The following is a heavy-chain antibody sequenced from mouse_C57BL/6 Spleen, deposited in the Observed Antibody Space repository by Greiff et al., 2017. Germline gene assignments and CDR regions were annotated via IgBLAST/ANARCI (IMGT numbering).Heavy chain of an antibody. Sequence: VQLQQSGAELVKPGASVKISCKASGYAFSSYWMNWVKQRPGKGLEWIGQIYPGDGDTNYNGKFKGKATLTADKSSSTAYMQLSSLTSEDSAVYFCARAEYGSSWGYAMDYWGQGTSVTVSS. CDR3: ARAEYGSSWGYAMDY. CDR1: GYAFSSYW. V-gene: IGHV1-80*01. J-gene: IGHJ4*01. CDR2: IYPGDGDT. D-gene: IGHD1-1*01.